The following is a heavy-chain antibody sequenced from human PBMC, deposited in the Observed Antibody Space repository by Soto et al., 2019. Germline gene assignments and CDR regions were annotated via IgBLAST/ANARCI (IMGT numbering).Heavy chain of an antibody. Sequence: ASVNASCKSSGGTFSSYSISWVRQAPGQGLEWMGGIIPIFGTANYAQKFQGRVTITADESTSTAYMELGSLRSEDTAVYYCARDTGYCSGGSCWGYYYGMDVWGQGTTVTVSS. CDR3: ARDTGYCSGGSCWGYYYGMDV. D-gene: IGHD2-15*01. J-gene: IGHJ6*02. CDR2: IIPIFGTA. V-gene: IGHV1-69*13. CDR1: GGTFSSYS.